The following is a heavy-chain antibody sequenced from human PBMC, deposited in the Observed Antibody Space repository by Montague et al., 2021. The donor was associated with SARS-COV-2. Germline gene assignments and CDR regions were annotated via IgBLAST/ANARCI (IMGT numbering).Heavy chain of an antibody. Sequence: SETLSLTRTVSDGSISSSSYYWGWIRQPPGKGLEWIGTIYYSGSTYYNPSLKSRVTISVDTSKNQFSLKLSSVTAADTAVYYCARGWFSPMLVVVIRGPFDYWGQGALVTVSS. CDR2: IYYSGST. D-gene: IGHD3-22*01. CDR1: DGSISSSSYY. V-gene: IGHV4-39*07. J-gene: IGHJ4*02. CDR3: ARGWFSPMLVVVIRGPFDY.